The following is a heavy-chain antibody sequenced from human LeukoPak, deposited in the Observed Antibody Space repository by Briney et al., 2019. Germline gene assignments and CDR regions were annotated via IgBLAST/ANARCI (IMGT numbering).Heavy chain of an antibody. CDR2: INPDDGSI. CDR3: ARAPRNSSTMLDF. D-gene: IGHD6-13*01. J-gene: IGHJ4*02. CDR1: GYTFTSYW. Sequence: ASVKVSCKASGYTFTSYWIQWVRQAPGQGLEWMGLINPDDGSIAYAHRFQGRVITTRDTSTSIAYMDLSSLRSEDTAVYHCARAPRNSSTMLDFWGQGTLVTISS. V-gene: IGHV1-46*01.